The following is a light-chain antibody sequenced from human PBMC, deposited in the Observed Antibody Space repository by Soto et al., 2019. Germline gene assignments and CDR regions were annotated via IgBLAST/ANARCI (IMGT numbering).Light chain of an antibody. J-gene: IGLJ1*01. Sequence: QSVLTQPPSASGTPGQRVTISCSGSSSNVGGNPVNWYQHVPTTAPKLLIYTNTQRPSGVPDRFSGSKSGTSASLAISGLQSEDEADYYCASWDDSLSVYVFGTGTKVTVL. CDR2: TNT. CDR1: SSNVGGNP. V-gene: IGLV1-44*01. CDR3: ASWDDSLSVYV.